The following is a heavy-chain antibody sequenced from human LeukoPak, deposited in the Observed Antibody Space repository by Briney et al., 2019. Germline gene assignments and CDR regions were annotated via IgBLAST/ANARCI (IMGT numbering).Heavy chain of an antibody. D-gene: IGHD3-3*01. J-gene: IGHJ5*02. CDR1: GGSISSYY. CDR2: IYCSGST. CDR3: ARGSLEWLAHETLNWFDP. V-gene: IGHV4-59*01. Sequence: PSETLSLTCTVSGGSISSYYWSWIRQPPGKGLEWIGYIYCSGSTNYNPSLRSRVTISVDTSKNQFSLKLSSVTAADTAVYYCARGSLEWLAHETLNWFDPWGQGTLVTVSS.